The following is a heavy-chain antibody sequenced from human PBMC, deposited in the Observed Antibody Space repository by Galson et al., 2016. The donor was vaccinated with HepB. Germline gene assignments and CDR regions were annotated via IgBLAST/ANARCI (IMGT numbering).Heavy chain of an antibody. D-gene: IGHD3-10*01. J-gene: IGHJ5*02. CDR3: ARFGNLFHGWFGP. CDR1: GGSISGGGYY. V-gene: IGHV4-31*03. CDR2: IYDSGST. Sequence: TLSLTCTVSGGSISGGGYYWSWIRQYPGKGLEWIGFIYDSGSTFYNPSLKSRSTISVDTSTNHFSLKLNSVTAADTAVYYCARFGNLFHGWFGPWGQGTLVTVSS.